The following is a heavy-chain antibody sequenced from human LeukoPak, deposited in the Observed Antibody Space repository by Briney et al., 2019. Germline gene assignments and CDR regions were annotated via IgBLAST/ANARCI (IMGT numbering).Heavy chain of an antibody. CDR1: GFSFSDAW. V-gene: IGHV3-7*03. CDR3: ARSSYSSSSSV. D-gene: IGHD6-6*01. J-gene: IGHJ3*01. Sequence: GGSLRLSCAAYGFSFSDAWMNWVRQAPGKGLEWVASINSDGSEGYYADVVKGRFTISRDNAKNSLYLQINSLRAEDTAVYYCARSSYSSSSSVWGQGTMVTVSS. CDR2: INSDGSEG.